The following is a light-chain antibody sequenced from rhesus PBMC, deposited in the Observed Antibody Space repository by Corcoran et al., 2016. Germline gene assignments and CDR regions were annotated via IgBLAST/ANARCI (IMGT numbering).Light chain of an antibody. V-gene: IGKV1-74*01. CDR1: ENVNNY. J-gene: IGKJ3*01. CDR3: QHGYGAPFT. Sequence: DIQMTQSPSSLSASVGDRVTITCRASENVNNYLNWYQQKPGKAPKLLIYTASHLQSGVPSRFSGRGSGTDYTFTISSLQPEDVATYYCQHGYGAPFTFGPGTKLDIK. CDR2: TAS.